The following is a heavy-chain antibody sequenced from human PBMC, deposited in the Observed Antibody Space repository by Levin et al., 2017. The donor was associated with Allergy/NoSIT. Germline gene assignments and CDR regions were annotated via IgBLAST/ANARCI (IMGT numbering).Heavy chain of an antibody. CDR2: IYYTGST. V-gene: IGHV4-59*01. CDR1: VDSFNDYY. Sequence: NPSETLSVTCAVSVDSFNDYYWSWIRQSPGRGLEWIGFIYYTGSTSYNPSLKSRVTMSVDTSKNEFSLKLRSVTTADTAVYYCASQVRYFGRFDSWGQGTLVTVSS. D-gene: IGHD3-9*01. J-gene: IGHJ5*01. CDR3: ASQVRYFGRFDS.